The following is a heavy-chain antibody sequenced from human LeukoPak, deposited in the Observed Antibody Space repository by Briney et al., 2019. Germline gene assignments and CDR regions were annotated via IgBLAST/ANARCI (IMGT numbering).Heavy chain of an antibody. CDR3: ARYYDSSGYYYYYGMDV. Sequence: SETLSPTCTVSGGSISSSSYYWGWIRQPPGKGLEWIGSIYYSGSTYYNPSLKSRVTISVDTSKNQFSLKLSSVTAADTAVYYCARYYDSSGYYYYYGMDVWGQGTTVTVSS. D-gene: IGHD3-22*01. V-gene: IGHV4-39*01. CDR1: GGSISSSSYY. CDR2: IYYSGST. J-gene: IGHJ6*02.